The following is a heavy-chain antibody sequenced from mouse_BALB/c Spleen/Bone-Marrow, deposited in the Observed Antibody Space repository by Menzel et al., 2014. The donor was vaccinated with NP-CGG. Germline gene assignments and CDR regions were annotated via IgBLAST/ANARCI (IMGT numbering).Heavy chain of an antibody. J-gene: IGHJ4*01. D-gene: IGHD2-1*01. CDR2: IDPANGNT. CDR3: AREDYGNSYAMDY. CDR1: GFNLKDTY. Sequence: EVQLQQSGAELVKPGASVKLSCTASGFNLKDTYMHWVKQRPEQGLDWIGRIDPANGNTKYDPKFQGKATITADTSSNAAYLQLSSLTSEDTAVYYCAREDYGNSYAMDYWGQGTSVTVSS. V-gene: IGHV14-3*02.